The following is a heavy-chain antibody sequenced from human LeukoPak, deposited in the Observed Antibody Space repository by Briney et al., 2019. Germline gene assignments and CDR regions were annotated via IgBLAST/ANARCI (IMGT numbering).Heavy chain of an antibody. D-gene: IGHD5-18*01. Sequence: SVKVSCKASGGSFSTYAINWVRQAPGQGPEWMGGIIPIFGTANYTQKFQGRVTITADESTSTAYMELSSLRSEDMAVYYCARGGYSYGEAGPDYWGQGTLVTVSS. V-gene: IGHV1-69*01. CDR1: GGSFSTYA. CDR2: IIPIFGTA. J-gene: IGHJ4*02. CDR3: ARGGYSYGEAGPDY.